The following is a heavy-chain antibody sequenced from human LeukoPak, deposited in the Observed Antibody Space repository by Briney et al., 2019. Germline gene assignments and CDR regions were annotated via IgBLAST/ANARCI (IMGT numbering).Heavy chain of an antibody. Sequence: PGGSLRLSCAASGFTFSSYEMNWVRQAPGKGLEWVSAISGSGGSTYYADSVKGRFTISRDNSKNTLYLQMNSLRAEDTAVYYCAKDPGHRYSPNWFDPWGQGTLVTVSS. CDR1: GFTFSSYE. V-gene: IGHV3-23*01. CDR2: ISGSGGST. D-gene: IGHD6-13*01. CDR3: AKDPGHRYSPNWFDP. J-gene: IGHJ5*02.